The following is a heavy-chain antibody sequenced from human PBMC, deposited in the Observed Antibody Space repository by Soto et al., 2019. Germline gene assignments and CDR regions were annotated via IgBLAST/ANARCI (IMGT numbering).Heavy chain of an antibody. J-gene: IGHJ5*02. CDR3: ARGKYSSRFDP. CDR1: GGSISSYY. Sequence: PSETLSLTCTVSGGSISSYYWSWIRQPPGKGLEWIGYIYYSGSTNYNPSLKSRVTISVDTSKNQFSLKLSSVTVTDTAVYYCARGKYSSRFDPWGQGTLVTVSS. V-gene: IGHV4-59*01. D-gene: IGHD6-13*01. CDR2: IYYSGST.